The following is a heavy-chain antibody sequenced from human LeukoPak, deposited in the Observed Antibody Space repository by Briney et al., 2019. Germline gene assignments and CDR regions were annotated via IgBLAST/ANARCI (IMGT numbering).Heavy chain of an antibody. CDR3: ARGRFRMATILWTHISPVYYFDY. J-gene: IGHJ4*02. Sequence: SVKVSCKASGGTFSSYAISWVRQAPGQGLEWMGRIIPILGIANYAQKFQGRVTITADKSTSIAYMELSSLRSEDTAVYYCARGRFRMATILWTHISPVYYFDYWGQGTLVTVSS. CDR1: GGTFSSYA. D-gene: IGHD5-24*01. CDR2: IIPILGIA. V-gene: IGHV1-69*04.